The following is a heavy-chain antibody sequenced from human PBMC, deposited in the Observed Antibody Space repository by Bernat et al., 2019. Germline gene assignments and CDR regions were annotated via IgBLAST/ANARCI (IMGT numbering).Heavy chain of an antibody. CDR1: GGSISSSSYY. CDR3: AGRIAGTARQNAFDI. V-gene: IGHV4-39*01. J-gene: IGHJ3*02. CDR2: IYYSGTT. Sequence: QLQLQESGPGLVKPSETLSLTCTVSGGSISSSSYYWGWIRQPPGKGLEWIGTIYYSGTTYYNPSLKSRVTISVDTPKNQFSLKLSSVTAADTAVYYCAGRIAGTARQNAFDIWGQGTMVTVSS. D-gene: IGHD1-20*01.